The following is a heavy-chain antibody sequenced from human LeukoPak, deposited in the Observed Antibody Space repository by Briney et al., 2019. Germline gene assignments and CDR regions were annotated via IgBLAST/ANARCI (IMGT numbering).Heavy chain of an antibody. Sequence: PGRSLRLSCAVSGFTFDDYGMSWVRQAPGKGLEWVSGIKWNGGSTGYADSVKGRFTISRDNAKNSLFLQMNSLRAEDTALYYCARAPGVNYYYYMDVWGKGTTVTVSS. CDR3: ARAPGVNYYYYMDV. J-gene: IGHJ6*03. V-gene: IGHV3-20*04. D-gene: IGHD2-8*01. CDR2: IKWNGGST. CDR1: GFTFDDYG.